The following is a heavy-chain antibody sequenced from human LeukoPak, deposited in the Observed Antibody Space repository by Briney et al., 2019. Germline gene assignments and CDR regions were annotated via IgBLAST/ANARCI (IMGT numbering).Heavy chain of an antibody. D-gene: IGHD1-26*01. CDR3: ASIIVGARGAGNDAFDI. CDR1: GGSISSSSYY. Sequence: SETLSLTCTVSGGSISSSSYYWGWIRQPPGKGLEWIGEINHSGSTNYNPSLKSRVTISVDTSKNQFSLKLSSVTAADTAVYYCASIIVGARGAGNDAFDIWGQGTMVTVSS. CDR2: INHSGST. J-gene: IGHJ3*02. V-gene: IGHV4-39*07.